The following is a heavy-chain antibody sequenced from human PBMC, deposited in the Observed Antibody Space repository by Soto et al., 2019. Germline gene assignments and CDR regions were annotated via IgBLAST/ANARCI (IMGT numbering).Heavy chain of an antibody. V-gene: IGHV1-69*15. CDR2: IVPFFGTT. J-gene: IGHJ4*02. CDR1: GGTFSRYA. D-gene: IGHD2-15*01. CDR3: ATGRYCRGGACYSGWY. Sequence: QVQLVQSGAEVKKPGSSVKVSCKASGGTFSRYAVNWVRQAPGQGLEWMGSIVPFFGTTNSAQRFQDRVTITADESTTTAYKEQRSLTSEDTALYYGATGRYCRGGACYSGWYWGRGTLVTVSS.